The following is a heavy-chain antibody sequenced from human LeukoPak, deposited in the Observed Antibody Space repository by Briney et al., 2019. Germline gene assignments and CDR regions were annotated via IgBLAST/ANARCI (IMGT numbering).Heavy chain of an antibody. V-gene: IGHV1-69*06. CDR2: ITKFGST. J-gene: IGHJ4*02. D-gene: IGHD1-14*01. Sequence: ASVKVSCKASGDTFSNYAISWVRLAPGQGLEWMGAITKFGSTNYAHNFVGRVTMTADKSTSTAYMELSSLKSDDTAVYYCARDRSGCGNYFDFWGQGTLVTVSS. CDR3: ARDRSGCGNYFDF. CDR1: GDTFSNYA.